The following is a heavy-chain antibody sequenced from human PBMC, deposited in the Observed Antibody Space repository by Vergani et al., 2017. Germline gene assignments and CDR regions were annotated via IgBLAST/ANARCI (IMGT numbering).Heavy chain of an antibody. J-gene: IGHJ3*02. CDR2: IKSKTDGGTT. V-gene: IGHV3-15*01. CDR1: GFTFSNAW. D-gene: IGHD3-22*01. Sequence: EVQLVESGGGLVKPGGSLRLSCAASGFTFSNAWMSWVRQAPGKGLEWVGRIKSKTDGGTTDYAAPVKGRFTISRDDSKNTLYLQMNSLKTEDTAVYYCTTDGFTTMIGAEDAFDIWGQGTMVTVSS. CDR3: TTDGFTTMIGAEDAFDI.